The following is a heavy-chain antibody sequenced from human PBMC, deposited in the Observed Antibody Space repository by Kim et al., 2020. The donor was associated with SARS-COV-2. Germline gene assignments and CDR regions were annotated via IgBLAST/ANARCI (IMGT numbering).Heavy chain of an antibody. CDR1: GFTVSSNY. CDR3: VIGGSGTLMRSHYFDY. Sequence: GGSLRLSCAASGFTVSSNYMTWVRQAPGKGLEWVSVIFSGGSTYYADSVKGRFTISRDNSKNTLYLHMNSLRAEDTALYYCVIGGSGTLMRSHYFDYWGQGTLVTVSS. D-gene: IGHD6-25*01. CDR2: IFSGGST. J-gene: IGHJ4*02. V-gene: IGHV3-53*01.